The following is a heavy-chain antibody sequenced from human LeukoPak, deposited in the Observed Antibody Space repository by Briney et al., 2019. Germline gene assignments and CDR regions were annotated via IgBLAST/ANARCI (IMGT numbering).Heavy chain of an antibody. V-gene: IGHV4-34*01. CDR2: INHSGST. J-gene: IGHJ4*02. CDR1: GGSFSGYY. CDR3: ARLHRSYYGSGSYHY. Sequence: SETLSLTCAVYGGSFSGYYWSWIRQPPGKGLEWIGEINHSGSTNYNPSLKSRVTISVDTSKNQFSLKLSSVTAADTAVYYCARLHRSYYGSGSYHYWGQGTLVTVSS. D-gene: IGHD3-10*01.